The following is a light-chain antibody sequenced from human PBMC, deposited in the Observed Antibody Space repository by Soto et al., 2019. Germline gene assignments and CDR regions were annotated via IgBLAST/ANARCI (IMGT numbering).Light chain of an antibody. CDR1: QILEDSDGNSY. Sequence: IVMTRTPLSSAVTLGQPASVSCXSSQILEDSDGNSYLSWLHQRPGQPPRLLIYKISNRLSGVPDRFSGSGAGTVFTLRISRVEADDVGLYYCMQATQFPWTLGQGTKVDI. V-gene: IGKV2-24*01. CDR3: MQATQFPWT. J-gene: IGKJ1*01. CDR2: KIS.